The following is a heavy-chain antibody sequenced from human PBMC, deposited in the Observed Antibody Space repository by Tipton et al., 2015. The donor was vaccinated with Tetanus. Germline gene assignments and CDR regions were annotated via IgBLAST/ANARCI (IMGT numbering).Heavy chain of an antibody. CDR1: RFTFSHYS. CDR3: ARWTTYGSGWYMDY. D-gene: IGHD6-19*01. Sequence: SLRLSCAAFRFTFSHYSMTWVRQAPGKGLEWVSSISDSTDYIYYADSVKGRFTISRDNARNSLYLQMNSLRAEDTAMYYCARWTTYGSGWYMDYWGHGTLVTVSS. J-gene: IGHJ4*01. V-gene: IGHV3-21*01. CDR2: ISDSTDYI.